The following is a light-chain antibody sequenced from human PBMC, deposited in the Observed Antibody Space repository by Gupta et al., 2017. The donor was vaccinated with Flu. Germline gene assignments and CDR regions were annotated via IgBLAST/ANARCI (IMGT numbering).Light chain of an antibody. Sequence: QSVLTQPPSASGTPGQRVTISCSGSNSNIGRNTVNWYLHLPGTAPKLLIYNFDQRPSGVPDRLSGSKSGTSASLAISGLQSEDEGDYHCAVWDDSLNGWVFGGGTKLTV. CDR1: NSNIGRNT. CDR3: AVWDDSLNGWV. V-gene: IGLV1-44*01. CDR2: NFD. J-gene: IGLJ3*02.